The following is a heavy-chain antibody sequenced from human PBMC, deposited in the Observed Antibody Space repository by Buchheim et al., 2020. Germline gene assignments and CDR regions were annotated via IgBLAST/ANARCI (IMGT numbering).Heavy chain of an antibody. Sequence: EVHLAESGGRVVRPGGSLRLSCATSGFTFDDFGLNWVRQRPGKGLEWVSGINWDGDNRGYADSVKGRFTISRDNAKNSLYLQMNSLRVEDTAFYHCARVNTSGWFGVFDSWGQGTL. CDR1: GFTFDDFG. CDR3: ARVNTSGWFGVFDS. D-gene: IGHD3-10*01. V-gene: IGHV3-20*01. J-gene: IGHJ4*02. CDR2: INWDGDNR.